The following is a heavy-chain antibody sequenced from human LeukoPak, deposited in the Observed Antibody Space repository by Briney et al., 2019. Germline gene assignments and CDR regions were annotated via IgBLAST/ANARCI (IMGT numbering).Heavy chain of an antibody. V-gene: IGHV3-74*01. J-gene: IGHJ4*02. D-gene: IGHD6-13*01. Sequence: GGSLRLSCAASGFTFRTYWMNWVRQAPGKGLVWVSRVNNDGSSTSYADSVKGRFTISRDNTKNTLYLQMNSLRAEDTAVYYCARDLNDLLQNYRSTWYPAVYWGQGTLVTVSS. CDR1: GFTFRTYW. CDR2: VNNDGSST. CDR3: ARDLNDLLQNYRSTWYPAVY.